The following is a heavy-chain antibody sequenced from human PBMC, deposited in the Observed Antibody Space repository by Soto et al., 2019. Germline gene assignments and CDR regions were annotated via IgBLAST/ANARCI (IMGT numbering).Heavy chain of an antibody. CDR1: GYTFTGYY. D-gene: IGHD6-13*01. V-gene: IGHV1-2*04. Sequence: GASVKVSCKASGYTFTGYYMHWVRQAPGQGLEWMGWINPNSGGTNYAQKFQGWVTMTRDTSISTAYMELSRLRSDDTAVYYCARAVIAADGTGDFDYWGQGTLVTVSS. CDR3: ARAVIAADGTGDFDY. CDR2: INPNSGGT. J-gene: IGHJ4*02.